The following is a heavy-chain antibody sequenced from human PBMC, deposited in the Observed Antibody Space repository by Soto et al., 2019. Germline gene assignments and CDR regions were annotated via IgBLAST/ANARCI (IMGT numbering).Heavy chain of an antibody. J-gene: IGHJ6*02. V-gene: IGHV3-48*04. D-gene: IGHD3-16*01. CDR2: ISSSSTNM. CDR3: ARGDGGYYGMAV. CDR1: GYTFSSYS. Sequence: EVQLVESGGGLILPGGSLRLSCAASGYTFSSYSMNWVRQAPGKGLEWVSYISSSSTNMYYADSVKGRFTIPRDNAKNPLSVPMNSLGAAETAVYYCARGDGGYYGMAVWGHGTTVTVSS.